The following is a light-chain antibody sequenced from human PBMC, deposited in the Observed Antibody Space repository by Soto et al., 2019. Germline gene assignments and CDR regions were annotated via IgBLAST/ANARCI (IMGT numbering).Light chain of an antibody. CDR3: QQYGSLPWT. CDR2: GAS. Sequence: EIVLTQSPGTLSLSPGEKATLSCRASQSVSSNYLAWYQQKPGQAPRPLIYGASSRAIGIPDRFSGSGSGTDFSLTISRLEPEYFAVYYSQQYGSLPWTFGKGTKV. V-gene: IGKV3-20*01. CDR1: QSVSSNY. J-gene: IGKJ1*01.